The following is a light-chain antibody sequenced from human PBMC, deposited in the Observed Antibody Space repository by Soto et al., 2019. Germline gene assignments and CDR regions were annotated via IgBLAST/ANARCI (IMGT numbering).Light chain of an antibody. CDR3: QQYNKWPLFT. CDR1: QSISSN. J-gene: IGKJ3*01. Sequence: IVMTQSPATLSVSPGQRATLSCRASQSISSNLAWYQQRPGQAPRLLIYGASTRATGVPARFSGSGSGTDFVLTISSLPCEDFAIYYCQQYNKWPLFTFGPGTRVDI. CDR2: GAS. V-gene: IGKV3-15*01.